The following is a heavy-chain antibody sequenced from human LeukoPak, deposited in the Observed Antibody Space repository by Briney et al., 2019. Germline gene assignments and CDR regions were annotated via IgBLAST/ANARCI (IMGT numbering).Heavy chain of an antibody. D-gene: IGHD2-15*01. CDR1: GFTFSSYS. CDR3: ARARVVVVATEFDY. V-gene: IGHV3-21*01. CDR2: ISSSSSYI. J-gene: IGHJ4*02. Sequence: GGSLRLSCAASGFTFSSYSMNWVRQAPGKGLEWVSSISSSSSYIYYADSVKGRFTISRDNAKNSLYLRMNSLRAEDTAVYYCARARVVVVATEFDYWGQGTLVTVSS.